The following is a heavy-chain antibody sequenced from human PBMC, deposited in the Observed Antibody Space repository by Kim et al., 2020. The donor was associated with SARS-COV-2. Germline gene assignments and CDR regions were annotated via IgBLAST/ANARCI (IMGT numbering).Heavy chain of an antibody. CDR2: IWYDGSNK. CDR3: ARDQGDYVAVGLFDP. CDR1: GFTFSSYG. J-gene: IGHJ5*02. V-gene: IGHV3-33*01. D-gene: IGHD4-17*01. Sequence: GGSLRLSCAASGFTFSSYGMHWVRQAPGKGLEWVAVIWYDGSNKYYADSVKGRFTISRDNSKNTLYLQMNSLRAEDTAVYYCARDQGDYVAVGLFDPWGQGTLVTVSS.